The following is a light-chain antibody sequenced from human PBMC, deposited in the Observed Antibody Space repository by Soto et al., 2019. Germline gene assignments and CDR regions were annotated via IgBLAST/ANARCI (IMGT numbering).Light chain of an antibody. Sequence: QSALTQPASVSGSPGQSITISCTGTSSDIGNYDFVSWYQQVPGTAPKAMIYEVSSRPSGVSNRFPGSKSGNTASLTISGLQPEDEAYYYCSSYTTSTPFILFGGGTKLTVL. CDR3: SSYTTSTPFIL. CDR2: EVS. J-gene: IGLJ2*01. CDR1: SSDIGNYDF. V-gene: IGLV2-14*01.